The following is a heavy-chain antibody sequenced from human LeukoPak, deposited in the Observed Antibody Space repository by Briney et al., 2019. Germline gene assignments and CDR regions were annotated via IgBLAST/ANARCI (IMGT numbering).Heavy chain of an antibody. J-gene: IGHJ4*02. CDR3: ARDRQYCSSASCYSEFDY. V-gene: IGHV3-7*01. Sequence: GGSLRLSCVASGYTFSPYWMSWVRQIPGKGLEWVASISNGGGATYYVDSVRGRFTISRDNAKNSLYLQMNSLRAEDTAVYYCARDRQYCSSASCYSEFDYWGQGTLVTVSS. CDR1: GYTFSPYW. CDR2: ISNGGGAT. D-gene: IGHD2-2*01.